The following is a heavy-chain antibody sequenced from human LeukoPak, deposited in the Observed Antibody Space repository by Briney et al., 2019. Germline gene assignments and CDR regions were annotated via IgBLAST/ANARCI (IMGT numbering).Heavy chain of an antibody. J-gene: IGHJ4*02. CDR2: ISSSSSYI. Sequence: GGSLRLSCAASGFTFSSYSMTWVRQAPGKGLEWVSSISSSSSYIYYADSVKGRFTISRDNAKNSLYLQMNSLRAEDTAVYCCARDFAAAAHWGQGTLVTVSS. CDR1: GFTFSSYS. V-gene: IGHV3-21*01. CDR3: ARDFAAAAH. D-gene: IGHD2-2*01.